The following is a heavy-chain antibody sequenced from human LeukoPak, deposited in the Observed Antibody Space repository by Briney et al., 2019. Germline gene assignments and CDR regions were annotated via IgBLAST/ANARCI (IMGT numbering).Heavy chain of an antibody. CDR2: ISYDGSNK. CDR1: GFTFSSYG. J-gene: IGHJ6*02. V-gene: IGHV3-30*18. CDR3: AKDLDNPNDYGDYKAYYYGMDV. D-gene: IGHD4-17*01. Sequence: GGSLRFSCAASGFTFSSYGMHWVRQAPGKGLEWVAVISYDGSNKYYADSVKGRFTISRDNSKNTLYLQMNSLRAEDTAVYYCAKDLDNPNDYGDYKAYYYGMDVWGQGTTVTVSS.